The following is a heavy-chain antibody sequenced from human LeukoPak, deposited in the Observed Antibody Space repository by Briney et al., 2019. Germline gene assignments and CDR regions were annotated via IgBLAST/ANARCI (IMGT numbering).Heavy chain of an antibody. CDR1: GGSTSSSRYY. CDR3: ARHHNNFFYNVDRDV. V-gene: IGHV4-39*01. CDR2: IYYGGST. D-gene: IGHD1-1*01. J-gene: IGHJ6*02. Sequence: SETLSLTCTVSGGSTSSSRYYWGWIRQPPGKGLEWIGSIYYGGSTYYNPSLKSRVTISVDTSNNQFSLNLSSVTAADTAVYYCARHHNNFFYNVDRDVWGRGTTVTVSS.